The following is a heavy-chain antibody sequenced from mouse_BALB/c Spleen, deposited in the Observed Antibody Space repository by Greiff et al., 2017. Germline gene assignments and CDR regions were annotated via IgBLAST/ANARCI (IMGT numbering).Heavy chain of an antibody. Sequence: EVQGVESGPGLVKPSQSLSLTCTVTGYSITSDYAWNWIRQFPGNKLEWMGYISYSGSTSYNPSLKSRISITRDTSKNQFFLQLNSVTTEDTATYYCARDYGNYSFDYWGQGTTLTVSS. CDR2: ISYSGST. CDR3: ARDYGNYSFDY. V-gene: IGHV3-2*02. CDR1: GYSITSDYA. J-gene: IGHJ2*01. D-gene: IGHD2-1*01.